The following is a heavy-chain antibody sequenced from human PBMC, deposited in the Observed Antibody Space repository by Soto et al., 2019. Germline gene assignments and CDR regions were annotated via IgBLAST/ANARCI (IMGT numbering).Heavy chain of an antibody. CDR2: ISAYNGNT. Sequence: VSVKVSCKASGYTFTSYGISWVRQAPGQGLEWMGWISAYNGNTNYAQKLQGRVTMTTDTSTSTAYMGLRSLRSDDTAVYYCAREGLIVVVPAAMPSVSYYYYGMDVWGQGTTVTVSS. CDR3: AREGLIVVVPAAMPSVSYYYYGMDV. J-gene: IGHJ6*02. V-gene: IGHV1-18*01. D-gene: IGHD2-2*01. CDR1: GYTFTSYG.